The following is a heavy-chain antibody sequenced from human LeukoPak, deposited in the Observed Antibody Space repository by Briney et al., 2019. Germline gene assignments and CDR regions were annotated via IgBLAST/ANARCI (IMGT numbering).Heavy chain of an antibody. CDR3: ARLRGQLVGPYFDY. D-gene: IGHD6-13*01. CDR1: GDSISTSY. V-gene: IGHV4-59*01. Sequence: PSETLSLTCCFSGDSISTSYWSWIRQSPGKGLEWIGHIYSSGNTDYNSSLKSRVTISVDTSKSQFSLRLCSVTATDTAVYYCARLRGQLVGPYFDYWGQGILVTVSS. J-gene: IGHJ4*02. CDR2: IYSSGNT.